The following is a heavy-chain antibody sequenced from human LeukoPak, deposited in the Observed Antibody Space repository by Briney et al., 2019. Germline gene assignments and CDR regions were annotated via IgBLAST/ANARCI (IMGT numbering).Heavy chain of an antibody. CDR1: GFTFSSYD. Sequence: GGSLRLSCAASGFTFSSYDMHWVRQATGKGLEWVSAIGTAGDTYYPGSVKGRFTISRENAKNSLYLQMNSLRAGDTAVYYCARGGLITMVRGVIRARYFDLWGCGTLVTVSS. CDR3: ARGGLITMVRGVIRARYFDL. J-gene: IGHJ2*01. D-gene: IGHD3-10*01. V-gene: IGHV3-13*01. CDR2: IGTAGDT.